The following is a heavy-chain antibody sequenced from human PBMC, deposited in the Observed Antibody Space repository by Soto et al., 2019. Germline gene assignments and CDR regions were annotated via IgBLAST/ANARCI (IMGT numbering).Heavy chain of an antibody. CDR3: ARHIVVVTAISGYYYYGMDV. V-gene: IGHV1-18*04. D-gene: IGHD2-21*02. CDR1: GYTFTSYG. Sequence: ASLKVSCKASGYTFTSYGISWVRQAPGQGLEWMGWISAYNGNTNYAQKLQGRVTMTTDTSTSTAYMELRSLRSDDTAVYYCARHIVVVTAISGYYYYGMDVWGQGTTVTVSS. J-gene: IGHJ6*02. CDR2: ISAYNGNT.